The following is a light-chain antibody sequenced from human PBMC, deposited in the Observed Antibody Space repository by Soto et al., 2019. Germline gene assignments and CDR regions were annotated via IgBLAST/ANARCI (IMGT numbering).Light chain of an antibody. J-gene: IGKJ1*01. CDR3: QQYDTYPWT. CDR1: QAINNY. CDR2: AAS. V-gene: IGKV1-9*01. Sequence: DIQMTQSPSSLSASVGDRVTITCRASQAINNYLVWYQQKPGKSPKLLIYAASTLQSGVPSRFSGSGSGTEFTLTISSLEPDAFATYYCQQYDTYPWTFGQGNKVDI.